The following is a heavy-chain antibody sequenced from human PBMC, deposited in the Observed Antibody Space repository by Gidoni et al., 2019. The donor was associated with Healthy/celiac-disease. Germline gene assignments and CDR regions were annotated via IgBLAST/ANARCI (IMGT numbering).Heavy chain of an antibody. D-gene: IGHD3-22*01. Sequence: EVQLVQSGAEVKKPGESLRISCKGSGYSFTSYWISWVRQMPGKGLEWMGRIDPSDSYTNYSPSFQGHVTISADKSISTAYLQWSSLKASDTAMYYCARQGGSGYYSNPFDYWGQGTLVTVSS. J-gene: IGHJ4*02. V-gene: IGHV5-10-1*01. CDR1: GYSFTSYW. CDR2: IDPSDSYT. CDR3: ARQGGSGYYSNPFDY.